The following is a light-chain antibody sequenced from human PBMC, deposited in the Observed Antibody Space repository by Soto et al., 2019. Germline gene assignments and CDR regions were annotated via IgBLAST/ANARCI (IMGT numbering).Light chain of an antibody. CDR1: QGISSW. J-gene: IGKJ1*01. V-gene: IGKV1-12*01. Sequence: SHITQSPSFVSASLLYIFTISLLSSQGISSWLAWYQQKAGKAPKLLIYGASTRATGIPARFSGSGSGTEFTLTISSLQSEDFAVYYCQQYNNWPPWTFGQGTKVDIK. CDR3: QQYNNWPPWT. CDR2: GAS.